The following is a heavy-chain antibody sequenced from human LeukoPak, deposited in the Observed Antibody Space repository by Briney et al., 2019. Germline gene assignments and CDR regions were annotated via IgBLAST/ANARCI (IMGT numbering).Heavy chain of an antibody. V-gene: IGHV1-3*01. CDR1: GYTFTSYA. CDR3: ARDRPYSGSPHFDY. D-gene: IGHD1-26*01. Sequence: ASVKVSCKASGYTFTSYAMHWVRQAPGQRLEWMGWINAGNGNTKYSQKFQGRVTITRDTSASTAYMELSSLRSEDTAVYYCARDRPYSGSPHFDYWGQGTLVTVSS. CDR2: INAGNGNT. J-gene: IGHJ4*02.